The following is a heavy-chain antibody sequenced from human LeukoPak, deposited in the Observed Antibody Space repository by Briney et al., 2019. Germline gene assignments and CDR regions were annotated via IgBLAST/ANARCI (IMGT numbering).Heavy chain of an antibody. CDR3: AKGLDYMDV. Sequence: GGSLRLSCAASGFTFSSYAMHWVRQAPGKGLEWMAVISYDGSNKYYADSVKGRFTISRDNSKNTLYLQMNSLRAEDTAVYYCAKGLDYMDVWGKGTTVTVSS. J-gene: IGHJ6*03. V-gene: IGHV3-30-3*01. CDR1: GFTFSSYA. CDR2: ISYDGSNK. D-gene: IGHD3-16*01.